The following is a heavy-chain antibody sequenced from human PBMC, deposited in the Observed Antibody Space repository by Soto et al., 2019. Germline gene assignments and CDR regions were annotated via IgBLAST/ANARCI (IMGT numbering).Heavy chain of an antibody. V-gene: IGHV3-30*03. CDR2: ISYDGSNK. CDR3: ARGYCSGGSCYSSSYYYYYGMDV. Sequence: GGSLRLSCAASGFTFSSYGMHWVRQAPGKGLEWVAVISYDGSNKYYADSVKGRFTISRDSSKNTLYLQMNSLRAEDTAVYYCARGYCSGGSCYSSSYYYYYGMDVWGQGTTVTVSS. D-gene: IGHD2-15*01. J-gene: IGHJ6*02. CDR1: GFTFSSYG.